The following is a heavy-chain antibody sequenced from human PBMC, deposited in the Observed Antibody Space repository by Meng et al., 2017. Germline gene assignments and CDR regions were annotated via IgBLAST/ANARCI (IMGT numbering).Heavy chain of an antibody. CDR1: GFTFSGSA. J-gene: IGHJ6*02. Sequence: GGSLRLSCAASGFTFSGSAMHWVRQASGKGLEWVGRISSKANSYATAYAASVKGRFTSSRDDSKSKAYQQMNSLKTEDTAVYYCTRHWTMVRGVIRGGYYYYGMDVWGQGTTVTVSS. CDR3: TRHWTMVRGVIRGGYYYYGMDV. CDR2: ISSKANSYAT. V-gene: IGHV3-73*01. D-gene: IGHD3-10*01.